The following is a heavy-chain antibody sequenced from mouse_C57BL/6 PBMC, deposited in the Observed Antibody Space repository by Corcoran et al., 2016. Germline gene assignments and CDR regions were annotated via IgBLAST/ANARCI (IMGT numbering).Heavy chain of an antibody. CDR3: AISNYVYYAMDY. D-gene: IGHD2-5*01. CDR1: GYTFTDYY. J-gene: IGHJ4*01. Sequence: EVQLQQSGPELVKPGASVKISCKASGYTFTDYYMNWVKQSHGKSLEWIGDINPNNGGTSYNQKFKGKATLTVDKSSRTAYMELRSLTYEDSAVYYCAISNYVYYAMDYWGQGTSVTVSS. CDR2: INPNNGGT. V-gene: IGHV1-26*01.